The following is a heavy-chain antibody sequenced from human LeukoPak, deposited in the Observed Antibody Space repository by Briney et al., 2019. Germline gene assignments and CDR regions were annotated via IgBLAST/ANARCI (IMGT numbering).Heavy chain of an antibody. J-gene: IGHJ5*02. V-gene: IGHV1-2*02. Sequence: GASVKVSCKASGYACTGYYVHWERNATGQGLEWMGWINPNSGGTNYAQKFQGRVTMTRDTSISTAYMELSRLRSDDTAVYYCARRVRYSYGFTWGQGTLVTVSS. CDR2: INPNSGGT. CDR3: ARRVRYSYGFT. D-gene: IGHD5-18*01. CDR1: GYACTGYY.